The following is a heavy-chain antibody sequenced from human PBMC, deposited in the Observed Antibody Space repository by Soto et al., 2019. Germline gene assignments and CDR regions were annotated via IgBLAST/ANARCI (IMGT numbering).Heavy chain of an antibody. CDR2: LYYGRSA. J-gene: IGHJ4*02. CDR1: GDSISSYY. D-gene: IGHD3-22*01. CDR3: ALRSMAVVPEY. V-gene: IGHV4-59*01. Sequence: QVQLQESGPGLVKPSETLSLTCAVSGDSISSYYCMWIRQPPGKGMESIGYLYYGRSANYNPSLKRRVTLSVDTSTNQCSLTLSSMTAADTAVYYCALRSMAVVPEYWGQGTLVTVSS.